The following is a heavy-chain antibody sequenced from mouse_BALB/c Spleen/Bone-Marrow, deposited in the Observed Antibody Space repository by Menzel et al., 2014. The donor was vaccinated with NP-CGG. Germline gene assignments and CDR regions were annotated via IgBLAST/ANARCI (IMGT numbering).Heavy chain of an antibody. J-gene: IGHJ2*01. D-gene: IGHD2-3*01. Sequence: EVQLVESGGGLVQPGGSLKLSCAASGFDFRRYWMSWVRQAPGKGLEWIGEINPESNTINYTPSLKYKFIISRDNAKNTLYLQMSKVRSEDTALYYCARLGYYGYFVDWGQGTTLTVSS. CDR2: INPESNTI. CDR3: ARLGYYGYFVD. V-gene: IGHV4-1*02. CDR1: GFDFRRYW.